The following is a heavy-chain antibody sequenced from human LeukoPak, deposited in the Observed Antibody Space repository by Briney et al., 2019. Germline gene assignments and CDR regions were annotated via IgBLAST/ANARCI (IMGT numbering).Heavy chain of an antibody. CDR1: GGSIGSYY. CDR2: IHYRGST. Sequence: SETLSLTCTVSGGSIGSYYWNWIRQPPGKGLEWIGYIHYRGSTNHNASLKRRVTISVDTSKNQFSLKLSSVTAADTAVYYCARDGVAGGFDYWGQGTLVTVSS. J-gene: IGHJ4*02. CDR3: ARDGVAGGFDY. D-gene: IGHD6-19*01. V-gene: IGHV4-59*01.